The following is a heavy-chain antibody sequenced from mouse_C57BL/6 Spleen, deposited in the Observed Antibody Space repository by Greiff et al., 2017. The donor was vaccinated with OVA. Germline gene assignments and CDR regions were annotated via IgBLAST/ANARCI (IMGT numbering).Heavy chain of an antibody. CDR3: ARLDYYGSSYSAY. V-gene: IGHV1-59*01. CDR2: IDPSDSYT. CDR1: GYTFTSYW. Sequence: QVQLQQPGAELVRPGTSVKLSCKASGYTFTSYWMHWVKQRPGQGLEWIGVIDPSDSYTNYNQKFKGKATLTVDTSSSTAYMQLSSLTSEDSAVYYCARLDYYGSSYSAYWGQGTTLTVSS. D-gene: IGHD1-1*01. J-gene: IGHJ2*01.